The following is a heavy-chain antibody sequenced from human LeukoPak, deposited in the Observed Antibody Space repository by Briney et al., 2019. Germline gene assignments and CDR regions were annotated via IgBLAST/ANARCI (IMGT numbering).Heavy chain of an antibody. CDR1: GYTFTGYY. CDR3: AIHHSGYGHFDY. J-gene: IGHJ4*02. CDR2: INPNSGGT. V-gene: IGHV1-2*02. Sequence: ASVKVSCKASGYTFTGYYMHWVRQAPGQGLEWMGWINPNSGGTNYAQKFQGRVTMTRDTSISTAYMELSSLRSEDTAVYYCAIHHSGYGHFDYWGQGTLVTVSS. D-gene: IGHD5-12*01.